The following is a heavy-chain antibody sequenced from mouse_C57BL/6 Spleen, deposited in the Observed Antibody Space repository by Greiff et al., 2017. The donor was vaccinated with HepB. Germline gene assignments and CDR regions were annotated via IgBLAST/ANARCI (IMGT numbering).Heavy chain of an antibody. D-gene: IGHD1-1*01. Sequence: QVQLQQPGAELVMPGASVKLSCKASGYTFTSYWMHWVKQRPGQGLEWIGEIDPSDSYTNYNQKFKGKSTLTVDKSSSTAYMQLSSLTSEDSAVYYCARHGSLSWFAYWGQGTLVTVSA. CDR3: ARHGSLSWFAY. V-gene: IGHV1-69*01. CDR1: GYTFTSYW. CDR2: IDPSDSYT. J-gene: IGHJ3*01.